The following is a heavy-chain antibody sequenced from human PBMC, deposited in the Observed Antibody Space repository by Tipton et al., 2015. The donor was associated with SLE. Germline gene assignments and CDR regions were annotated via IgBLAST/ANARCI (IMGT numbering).Heavy chain of an antibody. CDR1: GYSYINYA. V-gene: IGHV1-18*04. CDR2: ISVYNGNT. Sequence: QLVQSGGEVKKPGASVKVSCKASGYSYINYAISWVRQAPGQGLEWMGWISVYNGNTNYVQKFQGRVTMTRDTSTTTAYMELRNLTSDDTAVYYCARGGSYYYFDFWGQGTLVTVSS. D-gene: IGHD1-26*01. CDR3: ARGGSYYYFDF. J-gene: IGHJ4*02.